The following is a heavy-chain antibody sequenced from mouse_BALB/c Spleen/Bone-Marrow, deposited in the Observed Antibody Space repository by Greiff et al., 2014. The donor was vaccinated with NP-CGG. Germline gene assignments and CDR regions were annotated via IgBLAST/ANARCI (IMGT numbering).Heavy chain of an antibody. Sequence: VQGVESGAELVRPESSVKISCKASGYAFSTYWMIWVKQRPGQGLEWIGQFYPGDGDTNYNGKFKGKATLTADKSSSTAYMQLSSLTSEDSAVYFCARGARSAMDYWGQGTSVTVSS. J-gene: IGHJ4*01. CDR3: ARGARSAMDY. CDR1: GYAFSTYW. V-gene: IGHV1-80*01. CDR2: FYPGDGDT.